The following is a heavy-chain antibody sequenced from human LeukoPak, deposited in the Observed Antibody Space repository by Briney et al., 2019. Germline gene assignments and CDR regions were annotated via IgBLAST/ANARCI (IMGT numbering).Heavy chain of an antibody. J-gene: IGHJ3*02. CDR1: GYTFTGYY. CDR2: INPNSGGT. Sequence: ALVKVSCTASGYTFTGYYMHWVRQAPGQGLEWMGWINPNSGGTNYAQRFQGRVTMTRDTSISTAYMELSRLRSDDTAVYYCALNQIGYHQDAFDIWGQGTMVTVSS. D-gene: IGHD2-2*01. V-gene: IGHV1-2*02. CDR3: ALNQIGYHQDAFDI.